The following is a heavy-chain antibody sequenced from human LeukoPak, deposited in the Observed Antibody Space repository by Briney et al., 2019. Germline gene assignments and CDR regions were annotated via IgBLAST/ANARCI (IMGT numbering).Heavy chain of an antibody. J-gene: IGHJ4*02. V-gene: IGHV4-4*02. CDR1: GGSISSSNW. CDR3: ARDLGYCTNGVCHTRFDY. CDR2: IYHSGST. D-gene: IGHD2-8*01. Sequence: SETLSLTCAVSGGSISSSNWWSWVRQPPGKGLEWIGEIYHSGSTNYNPSLKSRVAISVDKSKNQFSLRLSSVTAADTAVYYCARDLGYCTNGVCHTRFDYWGQGTLVAVSS.